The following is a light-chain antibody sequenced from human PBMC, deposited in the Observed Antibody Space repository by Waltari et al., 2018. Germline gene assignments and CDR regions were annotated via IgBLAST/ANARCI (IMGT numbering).Light chain of an antibody. Sequence: EIVLTQSPGTLSLSPGERATLSCRASQSFGSTLAWYQQKPGQAPRLLIYGASSRATDIPDRFSGSASGTDFSLTINRLEPEDFAVYFCQHYVRLPATFGQGTKVEIK. CDR2: GAS. CDR1: QSFGST. V-gene: IGKV3-20*01. CDR3: QHYVRLPAT. J-gene: IGKJ1*01.